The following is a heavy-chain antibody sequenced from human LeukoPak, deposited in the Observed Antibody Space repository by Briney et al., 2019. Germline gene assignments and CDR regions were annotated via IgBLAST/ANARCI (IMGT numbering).Heavy chain of an antibody. Sequence: PSETLSLTCTVSGGSINSYYWHWIRQSPGKGLEWIGHIYYSGSTNYNPSLKSRVTISVDTSKNQFSLKLSSVTAADTAVYYCARRDFNGWFDPWGQGSLATVSS. J-gene: IGHJ5*02. CDR1: GGSINSYY. D-gene: IGHD3-3*01. CDR2: IYYSGST. V-gene: IGHV4-59*08. CDR3: ARRDFNGWFDP.